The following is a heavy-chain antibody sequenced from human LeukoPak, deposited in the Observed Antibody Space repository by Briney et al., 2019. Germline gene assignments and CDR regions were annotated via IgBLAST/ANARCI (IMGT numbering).Heavy chain of an antibody. D-gene: IGHD3-10*01. V-gene: IGHV6-1*01. Sequence: SQTLSLTCAISGDSVSGGCAGWNWIRQSPSRGLERLGRIYYRSKWYSDYAISVKSRITINPDTSRNQFSLQLNSVTHDDTAVYYCTGGGLVRGSLHWFDPWGQGTLVTVSS. J-gene: IGHJ5*02. CDR1: GDSVSGGCAG. CDR2: IYYRSKWYS. CDR3: TGGGLVRGSLHWFDP.